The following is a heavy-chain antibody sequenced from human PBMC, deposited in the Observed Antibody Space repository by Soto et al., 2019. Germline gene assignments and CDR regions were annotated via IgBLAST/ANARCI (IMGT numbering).Heavy chain of an antibody. CDR3: ARDPLFGVFIKGMPW. D-gene: IGHD3-3*01. CDR2: IWYDGSNK. Sequence: QVQLVESGGGVVQPGRSLRLSCAASGFTFSSYGMHWVRQAPGKGLEWVAVIWYDGSNKYYADSVKGRFTISRDNSKNTLYLKMNGRRAEDRAVYYCARDPLFGVFIKGMPWWGQGPLVTVSS. CDR1: GFTFSSYG. J-gene: IGHJ4*02. V-gene: IGHV3-33*01.